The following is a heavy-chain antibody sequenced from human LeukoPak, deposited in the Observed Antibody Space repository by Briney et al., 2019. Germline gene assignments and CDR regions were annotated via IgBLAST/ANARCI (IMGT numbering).Heavy chain of an antibody. Sequence: GGSLRLSCAASGFTFSSYWMSWVRQAPGKGLEWVANIKQDGSEKYYVDSVKGRFTISRDNAKNSLYLQMNSLRAEDTAVYYCARTPKWELGSTEHFDYWGQGTLVTVSS. CDR3: ARTPKWELGSTEHFDY. CDR1: GFTFSSYW. CDR2: IKQDGSEK. D-gene: IGHD1-26*01. V-gene: IGHV3-7*01. J-gene: IGHJ4*02.